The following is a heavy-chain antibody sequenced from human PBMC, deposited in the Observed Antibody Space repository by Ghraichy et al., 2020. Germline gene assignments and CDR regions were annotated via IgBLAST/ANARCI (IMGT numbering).Heavy chain of an antibody. Sequence: SETLSLTCTVSVGSISSNSFYWGWIRQPPGKGLEWIGNIYYSGSTYYKPSLKSRVTISVDTSKNQFSLKLNSVTAADTAVYYCARLALEGSLLLWFDPWGQGNLFTVSS. CDR1: VGSISSNSFY. J-gene: IGHJ5*02. V-gene: IGHV4-39*01. CDR3: ARLALEGSLLLWFDP. D-gene: IGHD1-26*01. CDR2: IYYSGST.